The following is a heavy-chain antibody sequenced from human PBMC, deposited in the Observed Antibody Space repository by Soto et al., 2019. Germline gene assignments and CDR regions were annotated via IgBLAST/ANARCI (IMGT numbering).Heavy chain of an antibody. CDR2: ISGSGGST. CDR3: AKTPSLLWFGERWFDP. CDR1: GFTFSSYA. V-gene: IGHV3-23*01. J-gene: IGHJ5*02. D-gene: IGHD3-10*01. Sequence: GGSLRLSCAASGFTFSSYAMSWVRQAPGKGLEWVSAISGSGGSTYYADSVKGRFTISRDNSKNTLYLQMNSLRAEDTAVYYCAKTPSLLWFGERWFDPWGQGTLVTVSS.